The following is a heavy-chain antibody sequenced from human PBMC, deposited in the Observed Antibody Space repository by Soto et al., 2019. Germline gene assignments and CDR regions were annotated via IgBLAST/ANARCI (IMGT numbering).Heavy chain of an antibody. Sequence: GGSLRLSCAGSGFIFSDYYMSWIRQAPGKGLEWVSYISSSGNSIYYADSVKGRFTISRDNAKNSLSLQMNSLRAEDTAVYYCARDRDWIGVRYSHFYALDVWGQGTTVTVSS. V-gene: IGHV3-11*01. CDR2: ISSSGNSI. J-gene: IGHJ6*02. CDR3: ARDRDWIGVRYSHFYALDV. D-gene: IGHD1-1*01. CDR1: GFIFSDYY.